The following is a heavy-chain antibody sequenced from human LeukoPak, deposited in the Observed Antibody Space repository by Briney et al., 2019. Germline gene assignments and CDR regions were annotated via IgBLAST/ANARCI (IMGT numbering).Heavy chain of an antibody. CDR1: GYRFTSYW. CDR2: IYPGDSDT. Sequence: GESLKISCKGSGYRFTSYWIGWVRPLPGEGLEWMGIIYPGDSDTRYSPSFQGQVTISADKSISTAYLQWSSLKASDTAMYYCARQHDAFDIWGQGTMVTVSS. CDR3: ARQHDAFDI. J-gene: IGHJ3*02. V-gene: IGHV5-51*01.